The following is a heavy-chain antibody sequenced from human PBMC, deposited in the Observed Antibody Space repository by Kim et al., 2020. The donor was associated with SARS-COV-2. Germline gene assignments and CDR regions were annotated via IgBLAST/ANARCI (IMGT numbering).Heavy chain of an antibody. V-gene: IGHV1-2*02. CDR3: ARDLAARSGWVY. J-gene: IGHJ4*02. Sequence: NYAQKFQGRVTMTRDTSISTAYMELSRLRSDDTAVYYCARDLAARSGWVYWGQGTLVTVSS. D-gene: IGHD3-10*01.